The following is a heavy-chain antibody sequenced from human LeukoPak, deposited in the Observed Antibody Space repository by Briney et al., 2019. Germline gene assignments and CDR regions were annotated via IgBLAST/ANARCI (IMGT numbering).Heavy chain of an antibody. Sequence: ASVKVSCKASGYTFTSYDINWVRQATGQGLEWMGWMNPNSCNTGYAQKFQGRVTITRHTSISTAYMELSSLRSEDTAVYYCARGGCSGGSCYLYYYYYYMDVWGKGTTVTVSS. J-gene: IGHJ6*03. V-gene: IGHV1-8*03. CDR3: ARGGCSGGSCYLYYYYYYMDV. CDR2: MNPNSCNT. CDR1: GYTFTSYD. D-gene: IGHD2-15*01.